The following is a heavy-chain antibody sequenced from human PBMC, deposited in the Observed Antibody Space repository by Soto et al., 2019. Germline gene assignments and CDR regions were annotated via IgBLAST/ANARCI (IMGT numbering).Heavy chain of an antibody. CDR2: IYPGDSDT. D-gene: IGHD2-8*01. CDR3: ARQGSNGAYYYYGMDV. J-gene: IGHJ6*02. V-gene: IGHV5-51*01. Sequence: PGESLKISCNGSGYRFSSYCIAWVLQMPGKGLEWMGIIYPGDSDTIYSPSFQGQVTFSADKSTSTAYLQWSSLKASDTAMYYCARQGSNGAYYYYGMDVWGQGTTVTSP. CDR1: GYRFSSYC.